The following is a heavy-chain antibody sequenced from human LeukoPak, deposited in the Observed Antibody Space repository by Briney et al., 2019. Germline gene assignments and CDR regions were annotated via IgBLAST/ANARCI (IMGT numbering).Heavy chain of an antibody. V-gene: IGHV3-74*01. CDR1: GFTFSSYW. CDR2: INSDGSST. CDR3: ARGPSYYDSSGYSDY. D-gene: IGHD3-22*01. J-gene: IGHJ4*02. Sequence: GGSLRLSCAASGFTFSSYWMHWVRQAPGKGLVWVSRINSDGSSTSYADSVKGRFTISRDNAKNTLYLQMNSLRAEDTAVYYCARGPSYYDSSGYSDYWGQGTLVTVSS.